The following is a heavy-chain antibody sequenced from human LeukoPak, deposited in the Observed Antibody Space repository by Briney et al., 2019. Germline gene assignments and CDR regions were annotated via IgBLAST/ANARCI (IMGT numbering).Heavy chain of an antibody. CDR3: SVWFGEFAH. D-gene: IGHD3-10*01. CDR2: INPNSGGT. Sequence: GASVKASCKASGYTFTDYNIHLVRQAPGQGLEWMGWINPNSGGTNYAQRFQGMVTMTRDTSISTAYMDLGSLKSDDTATYFCSVWFGEFAHWGQGTLVTVSS. V-gene: IGHV1-2*02. CDR1: GYTFTDYN. J-gene: IGHJ4*02.